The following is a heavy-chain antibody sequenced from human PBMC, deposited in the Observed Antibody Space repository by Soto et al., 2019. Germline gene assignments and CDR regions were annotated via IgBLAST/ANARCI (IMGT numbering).Heavy chain of an antibody. CDR1: GGSISSHY. J-gene: IGHJ5*02. CDR2: IYYSGST. Sequence: SETLSLTCTVSGGSISSHYWSWIRQPPGQGLEWIGYIYYSGSTNYNPSLKSRVTISVDTSKNQFSLKLSSVTAADTAVYYCARLGQNRFDPWGQGTLVTVSS. CDR3: ARLGQNRFDP. V-gene: IGHV4-59*08.